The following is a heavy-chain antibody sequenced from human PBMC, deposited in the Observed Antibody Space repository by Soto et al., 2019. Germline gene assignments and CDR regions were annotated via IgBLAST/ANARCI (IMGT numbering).Heavy chain of an antibody. V-gene: IGHV1-3*04. CDR2: INTANGNT. Sequence: QVQLVQSGAEVKEPGTSVKVSCKASGYTFTSFVMHWVRQAPGQSLEWMGWINTANGNTKYSQKLQGRVTLTRDTSASTAYMEMSSMRSEDTAVYYWATLAGAFDIWGQGTMVTVSS. D-gene: IGHD3-16*01. J-gene: IGHJ3*02. CDR3: ATLAGAFDI. CDR1: GYTFTSFV.